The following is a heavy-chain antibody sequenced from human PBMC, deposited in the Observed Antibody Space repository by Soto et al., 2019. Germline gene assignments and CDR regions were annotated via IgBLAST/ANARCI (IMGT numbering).Heavy chain of an antibody. CDR3: AKGVVREPAYFDY. D-gene: IGHD3-10*01. V-gene: IGHV3-30*18. CDR1: GFTFSAFA. Sequence: PGGSLRLSCTVSGFTFSAFAMYWVRQAPGKGLEWVALISYDGRNEDYAESVRGRFTISRDNSKNTLNLDMNSLSAEDSAVYFCAKGVVREPAYFDYWGQGTLVTVSS. J-gene: IGHJ4*02. CDR2: ISYDGRNE.